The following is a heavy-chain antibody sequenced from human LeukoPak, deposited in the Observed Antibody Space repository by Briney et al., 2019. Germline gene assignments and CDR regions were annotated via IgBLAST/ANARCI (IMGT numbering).Heavy chain of an antibody. J-gene: IGHJ6*02. D-gene: IGHD1-26*01. Sequence: SETLSLTCTVSGGSISSSSYYWGWIRQPPGKGLEWIGSIYYSGSTYYNPSLKSRVTISVDTSKNQFSLKLSSVTAADTAVYYCARGGGGAIVGATSENYYYYYGMDVWGQGTTVTVSS. CDR2: IYYSGST. V-gene: IGHV4-39*01. CDR1: GGSISSSSYY. CDR3: ARGGGGAIVGATSENYYYYYGMDV.